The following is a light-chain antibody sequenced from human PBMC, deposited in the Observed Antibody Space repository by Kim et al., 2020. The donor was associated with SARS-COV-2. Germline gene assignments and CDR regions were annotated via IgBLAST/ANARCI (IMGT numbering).Light chain of an antibody. CDR1: QSVRGSL. Sequence: SPGERAALSCRATQSVRGSLLAWYQHKPGQAPRLLIYGASSRATGTPDRFSGSGSGTDFTLTIGRLEPEDVAVYYCQHYGGSPYTFGQGTKLEI. CDR2: GAS. CDR3: QHYGGSPYT. J-gene: IGKJ2*01. V-gene: IGKV3-20*01.